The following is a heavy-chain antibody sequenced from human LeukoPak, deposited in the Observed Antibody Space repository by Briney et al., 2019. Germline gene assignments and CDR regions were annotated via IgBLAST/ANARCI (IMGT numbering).Heavy chain of an antibody. CDR2: ISAYNGNT. CDR3: ATSGLEWYYFDY. CDR1: GGTFSNYA. D-gene: IGHD2-15*01. V-gene: IGHV1-18*01. Sequence: ASVQVSCKASGGTFSNYAINWVRQAPGQGLEWMGWISAYNGNTNYAQKLQGRVTMTTDTSTSTAYMELRSLRSDDTAVYYCATSGLEWYYFDYWGQGTLVTVSS. J-gene: IGHJ4*02.